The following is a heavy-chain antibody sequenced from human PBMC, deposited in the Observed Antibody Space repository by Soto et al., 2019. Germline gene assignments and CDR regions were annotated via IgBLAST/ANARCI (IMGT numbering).Heavy chain of an antibody. CDR2: TYYRSKWYK. Sequence: TLSLTCAISGDSVSRNSAAWNWIRQSPSRGLEWLGRTYYRSKWYKDYEVSVKSRITINLDTSKNQFSLQLNSVTPEDKAVYYCARGAVADYPRVFDYWGQGTLVTVSS. CDR1: GDSVSRNSAA. J-gene: IGHJ4*02. V-gene: IGHV6-1*01. D-gene: IGHD6-19*01. CDR3: ARGAVADYPRVFDY.